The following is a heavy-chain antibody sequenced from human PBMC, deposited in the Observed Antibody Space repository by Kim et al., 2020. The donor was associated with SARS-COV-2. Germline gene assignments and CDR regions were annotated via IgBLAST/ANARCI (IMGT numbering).Heavy chain of an antibody. J-gene: IGHJ4*02. CDR3: AIGTSGGSRLDY. D-gene: IGHD2-15*01. Sequence: YYADSVKGRFTISRDNSKNTLYLQMNSLRAEDTAVYYCAIGTSGGSRLDYWGQGTLVTVSS. V-gene: IGHV3-30*02.